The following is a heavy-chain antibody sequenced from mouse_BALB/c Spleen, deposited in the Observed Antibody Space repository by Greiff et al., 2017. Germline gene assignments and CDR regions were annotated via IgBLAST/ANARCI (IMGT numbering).Heavy chain of an antibody. Sequence: QVHVKQSGAELVRPGASVTLSCKASGYTFTDYEMHWVKQTPVHGLEWIGAIDPETGGTAYNQKFKGKATLTADKSSSTAYMELRSLTSEDSAVYYCTRYYYYGSKDYWGQGTTLTVSS. V-gene: IGHV1-15*01. J-gene: IGHJ2*01. CDR3: TRYYYYGSKDY. CDR2: IDPETGGT. D-gene: IGHD1-1*01. CDR1: GYTFTDYE.